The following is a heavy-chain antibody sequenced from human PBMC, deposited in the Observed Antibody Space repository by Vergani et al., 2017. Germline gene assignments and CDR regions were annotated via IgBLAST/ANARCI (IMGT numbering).Heavy chain of an antibody. CDR3: ARVSYCGGDCYIPNDY. CDR2: IYYSGST. Sequence: QVQLQESGPGLVKPSETLSLTCTVSGGSISSYYWSWIRQPPGKGLEWIGSIYYSGSTYYNPSLKSRVTISVDTSKNQFSLKLSSVTAADTAVYYCARVSYCGGDCYIPNDYWGQGTLVTVSS. J-gene: IGHJ4*02. D-gene: IGHD2-21*02. V-gene: IGHV4-59*12. CDR1: GGSISSYY.